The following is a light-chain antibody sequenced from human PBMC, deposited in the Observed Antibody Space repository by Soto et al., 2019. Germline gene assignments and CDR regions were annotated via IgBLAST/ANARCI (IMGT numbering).Light chain of an antibody. Sequence: DIQMTQSPSTLSASVGDRVTITCRASQTISSWLAWYQQKPGKAPELLIHKASHLESGVPSRFSGSGSGTEFTLTISSLQPGDFATYYCQHYNTYPWTFGQGTKVDIK. CDR1: QTISSW. CDR2: KAS. CDR3: QHYNTYPWT. V-gene: IGKV1-5*03. J-gene: IGKJ1*01.